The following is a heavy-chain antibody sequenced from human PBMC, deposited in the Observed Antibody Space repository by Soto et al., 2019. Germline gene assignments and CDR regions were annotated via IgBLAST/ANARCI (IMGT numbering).Heavy chain of an antibody. Sequence: ASVKVSCKASGYTFTSYGISWVRQAPGQGLEWMGWISAYNGNTNYAQKLQGRVTMTTDTSTSTAYMELRSLRSDDTAVYYCARDRGYCSSTSCYPTYYYYYYYMDVWGKGTTVTVSS. D-gene: IGHD2-2*01. V-gene: IGHV1-18*01. J-gene: IGHJ6*03. CDR1: GYTFTSYG. CDR3: ARDRGYCSSTSCYPTYYYYYYYMDV. CDR2: ISAYNGNT.